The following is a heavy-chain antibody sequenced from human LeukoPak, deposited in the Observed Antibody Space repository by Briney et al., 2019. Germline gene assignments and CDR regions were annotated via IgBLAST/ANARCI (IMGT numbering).Heavy chain of an antibody. V-gene: IGHV3-9*01. CDR3: AKSVTYCYDSSGYTF. Sequence: GGSLRLSCAASGFTFDDYAMHWVRQAPGKGLEWVSGISWNSGSIGYADSVRGRFTISRDNAKNSLYLQMNSLRAEDTALYYCAKSVTYCYDSSGYTFGGQGTLVTVSS. CDR2: ISWNSGSI. J-gene: IGHJ4*02. CDR1: GFTFDDYA. D-gene: IGHD3-22*01.